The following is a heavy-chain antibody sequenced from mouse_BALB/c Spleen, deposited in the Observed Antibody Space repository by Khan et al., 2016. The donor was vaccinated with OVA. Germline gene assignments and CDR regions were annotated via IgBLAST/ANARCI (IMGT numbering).Heavy chain of an antibody. J-gene: IGHJ2*01. Sequence: QVQLKQSGPGLVQPSQSLSITCTVSGFSLTSYGVHWVRQSPGKGLEWLGVIWSGGITDYNAAFISRLSISKDNSKSQVFFKMNSLQANDIAIYYCARNRGGYFDYWGQGTTLTVSS. CDR1: GFSLTSYG. CDR2: IWSGGIT. D-gene: IGHD3-3*01. CDR3: ARNRGGYFDY. V-gene: IGHV2-2*02.